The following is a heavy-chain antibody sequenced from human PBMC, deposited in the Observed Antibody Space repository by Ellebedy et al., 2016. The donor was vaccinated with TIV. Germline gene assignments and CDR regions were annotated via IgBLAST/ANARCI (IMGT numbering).Heavy chain of an antibody. V-gene: IGHV3-15*07. J-gene: IGHJ4*02. CDR3: TTNPGVWGDF. CDR1: GLTFSEAW. CDR2: IKSNANGGTA. D-gene: IGHD2-8*01. Sequence: PGGSLRLSCAASGLTFSEAWMNWVRQAPGKGLEWVGHIKSNANGGTADYAAPVKGRFTISRDDSKDTLYLQMDSLRTEDTAVYYCTTNPGVWGDFWGQGTLVTVSS.